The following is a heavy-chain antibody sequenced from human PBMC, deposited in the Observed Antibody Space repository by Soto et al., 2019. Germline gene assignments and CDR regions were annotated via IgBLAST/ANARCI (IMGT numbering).Heavy chain of an antibody. Sequence: GGSLRLSCAASGFTFSSYAMHWVRQAPGKGLEWVAVISYEGSNKYYADSVKGRFTISRDNSKNTLYLQMNSLRAEDTAVYYCARDWGREGRGVTMIVVVTPLFYFDYWGQGTLVTVSS. J-gene: IGHJ4*02. CDR1: GFTFSSYA. D-gene: IGHD3-22*01. CDR2: ISYEGSNK. CDR3: ARDWGREGRGVTMIVVVTPLFYFDY. V-gene: IGHV3-30-3*01.